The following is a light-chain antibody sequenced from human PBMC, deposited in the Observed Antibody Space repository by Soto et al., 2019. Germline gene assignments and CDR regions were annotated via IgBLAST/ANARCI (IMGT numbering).Light chain of an antibody. Sequence: QSVLIQPPSASATPGQRVTISCSGSSSNIGSNNVEWYQHLPGTAPKLLIYSNNQGPSGVPDRFSGSKSGTSASLAISGLQSEDEADYYCASWDDSVNGLVIGGGTKLTV. CDR3: ASWDDSVNGLV. CDR2: SNN. J-gene: IGLJ3*02. CDR1: SSNIGSNN. V-gene: IGLV1-44*01.